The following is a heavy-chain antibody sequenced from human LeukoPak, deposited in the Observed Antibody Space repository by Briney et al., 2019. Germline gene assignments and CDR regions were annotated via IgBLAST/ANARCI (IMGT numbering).Heavy chain of an antibody. Sequence: PGRSLRLSCAASGFTFSSYGMHWVRQAPGKGLEWVSAISGSAGSTYYADSVKGRFTISRDNSKNTLYLQMNSLRAEDTAVYYCAKFGAALPQKRLGTNTFDYWGQGTLVTVSS. CDR3: AKFGAALPQKRLGTNTFDY. CDR2: ISGSAGST. V-gene: IGHV3-23*01. CDR1: GFTFSSYG. J-gene: IGHJ4*02. D-gene: IGHD6-6*01.